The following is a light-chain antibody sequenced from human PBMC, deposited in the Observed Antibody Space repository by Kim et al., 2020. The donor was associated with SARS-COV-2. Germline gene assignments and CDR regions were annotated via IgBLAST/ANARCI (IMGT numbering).Light chain of an antibody. V-gene: IGLV3-19*01. CDR3: NSRDSTGNHPHV. Sequence: SELTQDPAVSVALGQTVRITCQGDSLRSYYASWYQQKPGQAPLLVIYGKNTRPSGIPDRFSGSSSGATASLTITGARAEDEADYYCNSRDSTGNHPHVFGTGTKVTVL. CDR1: SLRSYY. CDR2: GKN. J-gene: IGLJ1*01.